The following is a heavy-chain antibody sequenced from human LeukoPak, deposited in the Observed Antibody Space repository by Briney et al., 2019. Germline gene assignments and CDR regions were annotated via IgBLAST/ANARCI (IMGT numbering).Heavy chain of an antibody. D-gene: IGHD6-13*01. CDR3: VKTAGSWYGYFDY. J-gene: IGHJ4*02. V-gene: IGHV3-64D*06. Sequence: PGGSLRLSCSASGFTFSYYALQWVRQAPGEGLEFVSTISHDGSNTIYAGSVKGRFTVSRDNSKNTLYLQMTSLRPEDTAVYYCVKTAGSWYGYFDYWGQGTLVTVSS. CDR1: GFTFSYYA. CDR2: ISHDGSNT.